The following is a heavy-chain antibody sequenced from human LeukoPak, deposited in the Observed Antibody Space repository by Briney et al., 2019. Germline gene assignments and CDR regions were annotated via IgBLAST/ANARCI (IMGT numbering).Heavy chain of an antibody. V-gene: IGHV3-66*01. Sequence: GGSLRLSCAASGFTVTNYYMSWVRQAPGKGLEWVSVIYSGGDTFHADSVTGRFTLSRDNSKNILYLQMDSLRAEDTAVYYCTRDPDGWGQGTLVSVSS. CDR2: IYSGGDT. J-gene: IGHJ4*02. CDR3: TRDPDG. CDR1: GFTVTNYY.